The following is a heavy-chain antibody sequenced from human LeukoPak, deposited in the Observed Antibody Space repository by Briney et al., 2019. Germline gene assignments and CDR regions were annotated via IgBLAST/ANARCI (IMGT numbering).Heavy chain of an antibody. Sequence: SETLSLTCAVSGYSISSGYYWGWIRQPPGKGLEWIGSIYHSGSTYYNPFLKSRVTISVDTSKNQFYLKLSSVTAADTAVYYCARDYDFWSGIFDYWGQGTLVTVSS. CDR3: ARDYDFWSGIFDY. D-gene: IGHD3-3*01. V-gene: IGHV4-38-2*02. CDR1: GYSISSGYY. CDR2: IYHSGST. J-gene: IGHJ4*02.